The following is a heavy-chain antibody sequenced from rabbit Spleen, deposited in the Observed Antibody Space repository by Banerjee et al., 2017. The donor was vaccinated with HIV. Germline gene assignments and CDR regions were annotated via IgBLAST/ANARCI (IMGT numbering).Heavy chain of an antibody. CDR1: GFSFSSSYC. CDR2: IYAGSSGTT. V-gene: IGHV1S45*01. J-gene: IGHJ4*01. D-gene: IGHD4-1*01. CDR3: ARETSSGWGIVSFYFSL. Sequence: QEQLVESGGGLVQPEGSLTLTCTASGFSFSSSYCVCWVRQAPGKGLEWIACIYAGSSGTTWYASWAKGRFTISKTSSTTVTLQMTSLTAADTATYFCARETSSGWGIVSFYFSLWGPGTLVTVS.